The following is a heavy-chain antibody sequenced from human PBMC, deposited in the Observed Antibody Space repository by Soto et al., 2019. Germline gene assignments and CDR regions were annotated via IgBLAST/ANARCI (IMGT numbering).Heavy chain of an antibody. Sequence: QVQLLQSGAEVKKPGASVKVSCKVSGHTLTELSMHWVRQAPGRGLEWMGGFDPEDGETIFAQKFQGRVTMTADTSTDSTYMELTSLRSEDTAVYYCAAGGTRWLHSPFDYWGQGTRVNISS. CDR3: AAGGTRWLHSPFDY. D-gene: IGHD1-1*01. J-gene: IGHJ4*02. V-gene: IGHV1-24*01. CDR1: GHTLTELS. CDR2: FDPEDGET.